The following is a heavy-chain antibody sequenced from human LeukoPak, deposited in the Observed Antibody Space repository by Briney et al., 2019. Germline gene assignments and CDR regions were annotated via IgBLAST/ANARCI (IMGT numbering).Heavy chain of an antibody. J-gene: IGHJ4*02. D-gene: IGHD3-10*01. CDR1: AYVFTNYW. CDR2: IYPDDSDT. V-gene: IGHV5-51*01. CDR3: ARLIGGLYFGS. Sequence: GESLKISCKASAYVFTNYWIAWVRQMPGRGLECMGVIYPDDSDTRYCPSFQGHVTISADKSTTTAYLHWSTLKASDTATHYCARLIGGLYFGSWGQGTLVTV.